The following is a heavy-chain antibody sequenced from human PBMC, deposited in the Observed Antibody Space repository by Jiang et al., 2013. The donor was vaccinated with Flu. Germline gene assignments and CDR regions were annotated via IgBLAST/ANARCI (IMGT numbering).Heavy chain of an antibody. CDR3: ARDEALYGMDV. CDR2: INAGNGNT. CDR1: GYTFTSYA. Sequence: EVKKPGASVKGSCKASGYTFTSYAMHWVRQAPGQRLEWMGWINAGNGNTKYSQKFQGRVTITRDTSASTAYMELSSLRSEDTAVYYCARDEALYGMDVWGQGTTVTVSS. J-gene: IGHJ6*02. V-gene: IGHV1-3*01.